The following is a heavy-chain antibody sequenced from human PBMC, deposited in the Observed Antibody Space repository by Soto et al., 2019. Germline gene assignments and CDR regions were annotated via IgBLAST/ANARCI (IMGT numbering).Heavy chain of an antibody. CDR3: ARVGGGYELMGHYYYYYGMDV. D-gene: IGHD5-12*01. J-gene: IGHJ6*02. CDR2: ISAYNGNT. Sequence: ASVKVSCKASGYTFTSYGMSWVRQAPGQGLEWMGWISAYNGNTDYAQKFQGRVTMTRNTSISTAYMELSSLRSEDTAVYYCARVGGGYELMGHYYYYYGMDVWGQGTTVTVSS. V-gene: IGHV1-18*04. CDR1: GYTFTSYG.